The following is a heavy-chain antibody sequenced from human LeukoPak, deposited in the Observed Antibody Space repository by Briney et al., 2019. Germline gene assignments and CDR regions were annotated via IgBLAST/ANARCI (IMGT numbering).Heavy chain of an antibody. CDR1: GFTFSSYG. V-gene: IGHV3-33*01. D-gene: IGHD4-17*01. CDR2: IWYDGSNK. Sequence: GRSLRLSCAASGFTFSSYGMHWVRQVPGKGLEWVAVIWYDGSNKYYADSVKGRFTISRDNSKNTLYLQMNSLRAEDTAVYYCARSSPFFSGKDYGDGRSAFDYWGQGTLVTVSS. CDR3: ARSSPFFSGKDYGDGRSAFDY. J-gene: IGHJ4*02.